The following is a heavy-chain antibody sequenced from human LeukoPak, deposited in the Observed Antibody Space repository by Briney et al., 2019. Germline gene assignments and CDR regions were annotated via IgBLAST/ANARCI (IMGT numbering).Heavy chain of an antibody. CDR2: IIPIFGTA. Sequence: ASVKVPCKASGGTFSSYAISWVRQAPGQGLEWMGGIIPIFGTANYAQKFQGRVTITADESTSTAYMEPSSLRSEDTAVYYCARAPRGYSSYFDYWGQGTLVTVSS. D-gene: IGHD5-18*01. CDR1: GGTFSSYA. CDR3: ARAPRGYSSYFDY. J-gene: IGHJ4*02. V-gene: IGHV1-69*13.